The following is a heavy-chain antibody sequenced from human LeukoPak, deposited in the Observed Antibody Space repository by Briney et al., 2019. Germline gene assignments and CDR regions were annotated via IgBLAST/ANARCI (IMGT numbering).Heavy chain of an antibody. CDR3: AKRGSCSGGSCKNYFEY. CDR2: ISGSGGST. V-gene: IGHV3-23*01. Sequence: PSETLSLTCTVSGGSISSYYWSWIRQPPGKGLEWVSAISGSGGSTYYADSVKGRFTISRDNSKNTLYLQMNSLRAEDTAVYYCAKRGSCSGGSCKNYFEYWGQGALVTVSS. CDR1: GGSISSYY. D-gene: IGHD2-15*01. J-gene: IGHJ4*02.